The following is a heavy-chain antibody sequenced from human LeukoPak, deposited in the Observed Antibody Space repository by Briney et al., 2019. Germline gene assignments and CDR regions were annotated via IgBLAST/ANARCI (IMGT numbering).Heavy chain of an antibody. CDR1: GGSISSGGYY. V-gene: IGHV4-31*03. CDR2: IYYSGST. CDR3: ARGMGYYDSSGYRF. Sequence: PSQTLSLTCTVSGGSISSGGYYWSWIRQHPGKGLEWLGYIYYSGSTYYNPSLKSRVTISVDTSKNQFSLKLSSVTAADTAVYYCARGMGYYDSSGYRFWGQGTLVTVSS. D-gene: IGHD3-22*01. J-gene: IGHJ4*02.